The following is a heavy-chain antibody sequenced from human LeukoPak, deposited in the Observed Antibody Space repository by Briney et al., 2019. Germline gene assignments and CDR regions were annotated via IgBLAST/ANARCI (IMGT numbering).Heavy chain of an antibody. J-gene: IGHJ4*02. CDR1: GFAFSSYA. V-gene: IGHV3-23*01. D-gene: IGHD2-21*01. CDR3: AKFLPTHIVVANYYFDY. Sequence: GGSLRLSCAASGFAFSSYAMSWVRQAPGKGLEWVSAISGSGGSTYYADSVKGRFTISRDNSKNTRYLQMNSLRAEDTAVYYCAKFLPTHIVVANYYFDYWGQGTLVTVSS. CDR2: ISGSGGST.